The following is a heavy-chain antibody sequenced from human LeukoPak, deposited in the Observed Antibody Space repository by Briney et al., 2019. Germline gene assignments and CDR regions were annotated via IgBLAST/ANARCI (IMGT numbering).Heavy chain of an antibody. Sequence: PSETLSLTCTVSGGSISSSSYYWGWIRQPPGKGLEWIGSIYYSGSTYYNPSLKSRVTISVDTSKNQFSLKLSPVTAADTAVYYCARGGTGYSSSCFDYWGQGTLVTVSS. D-gene: IGHD6-13*01. CDR1: GGSISSSSYY. J-gene: IGHJ4*02. V-gene: IGHV4-39*07. CDR2: IYYSGST. CDR3: ARGGTGYSSSCFDY.